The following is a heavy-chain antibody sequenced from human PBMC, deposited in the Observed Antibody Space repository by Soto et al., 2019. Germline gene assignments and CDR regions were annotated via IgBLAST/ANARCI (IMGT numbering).Heavy chain of an antibody. V-gene: IGHV3-23*01. Sequence: GGSLRLSCGASGFTFSSYAMTWVRQAPGKGLEWVSGISGAGGSTFYADSVKGRFTVSRDNSKNTLYLQINSLRAEDTAVYYCASPLYSSGWYRGQQYWGQGTLVTVSS. J-gene: IGHJ1*01. CDR3: ASPLYSSGWYRGQQY. CDR2: ISGAGGST. CDR1: GFTFSSYA. D-gene: IGHD6-19*01.